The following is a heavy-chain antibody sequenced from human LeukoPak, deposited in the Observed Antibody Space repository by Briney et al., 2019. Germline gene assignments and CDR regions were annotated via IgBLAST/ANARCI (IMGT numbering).Heavy chain of an antibody. Sequence: SETLSLTCTVSGGSLSSRRYYWGWIRQPPGRGLEGVGSVYHSGSTYYTVSLKSRVTIYVHTSKNQFSLKLRSVTAADTAVYYCARQGVGYYDSSGYTSDYWGQGALVTVSS. CDR1: GGSLSSRRYY. D-gene: IGHD3-22*01. CDR3: ARQGVGYYDSSGYTSDY. J-gene: IGHJ4*02. CDR2: VYHSGST. V-gene: IGHV4-39*01.